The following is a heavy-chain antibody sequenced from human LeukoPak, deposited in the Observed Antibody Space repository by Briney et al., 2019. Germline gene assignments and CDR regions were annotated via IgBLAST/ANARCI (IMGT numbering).Heavy chain of an antibody. V-gene: IGHV1-2*02. Sequence: ASVKVSCKASEYTFIGYYIHWVRQAPGQGLEWMGWVNPDSGGTNFAQKFQGRVTLTRDTSITTVYMELSRLRSDDTAVYYCARESGLGIDLSWFDTWGQGTLVTVSS. CDR2: VNPDSGGT. D-gene: IGHD7-27*01. CDR1: EYTFIGYY. J-gene: IGHJ5*02. CDR3: ARESGLGIDLSWFDT.